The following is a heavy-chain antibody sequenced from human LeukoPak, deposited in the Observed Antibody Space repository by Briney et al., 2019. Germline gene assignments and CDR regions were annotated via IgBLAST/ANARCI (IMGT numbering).Heavy chain of an antibody. D-gene: IGHD6-19*01. Sequence: GASVKVSCKASGYTFTGYYMHWVRQAPGQGLEWMGGFDPEDGETIYAQKFQGRVTMTEDTSTDTAYMELSSLRSEDTAVYYCATERVGGWYPGYFDYWGQGTLVTVSS. V-gene: IGHV1-24*01. J-gene: IGHJ4*02. CDR1: GYTFTGYY. CDR2: FDPEDGET. CDR3: ATERVGGWYPGYFDY.